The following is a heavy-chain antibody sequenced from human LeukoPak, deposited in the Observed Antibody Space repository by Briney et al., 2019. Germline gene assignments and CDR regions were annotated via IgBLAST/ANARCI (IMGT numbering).Heavy chain of an antibody. D-gene: IGHD6-13*01. Sequence: RASVKVSCKASGGTFSSYAISWVRQAPGQGLEWMGGIIPIFGTANYAQKSQGRVTITADKSTSTAYMELSSLRSEDTAVYYCAAYSSSHDAFDIWGQGTMVTVSS. CDR1: GGTFSSYA. J-gene: IGHJ3*02. V-gene: IGHV1-69*06. CDR2: IIPIFGTA. CDR3: AAYSSSHDAFDI.